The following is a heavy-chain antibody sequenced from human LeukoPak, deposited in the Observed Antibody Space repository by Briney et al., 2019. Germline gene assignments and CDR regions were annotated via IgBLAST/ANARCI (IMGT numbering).Heavy chain of an antibody. CDR2: IYYSGST. D-gene: IGHD6-13*01. CDR3: ARGSYSSSWYAYNWFDP. V-gene: IGHV4-59*01. J-gene: IGHJ5*02. Sequence: SETLSLTWTVSGGSISSYYWSWIRQPPGKGLEWIGYIYYSGSTNYNPSLKSRVTISVDTSKNQFSLKLSSVTAADTAVYYCARGSYSSSWYAYNWFDPWGQGTLVTVSS. CDR1: GGSISSYY.